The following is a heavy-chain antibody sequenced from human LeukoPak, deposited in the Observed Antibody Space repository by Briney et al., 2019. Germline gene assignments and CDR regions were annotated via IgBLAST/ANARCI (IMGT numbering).Heavy chain of an antibody. D-gene: IGHD6-13*01. V-gene: IGHV1-69*05. CDR2: IIPIFGTA. J-gene: IGHJ1*01. CDR1: GGTFSSYA. CDR3: ASYSSSWYTAEYFQH. Sequence: ASVKVSCKASGGTFSSYAISWVRQAPGQGLEWMGGIIPIFGTANYAQKFQGRVTITTDESTSTAYMELSSLRSEDTAVYYCASYSSSWYTAEYFQHWGQGTLVTVSS.